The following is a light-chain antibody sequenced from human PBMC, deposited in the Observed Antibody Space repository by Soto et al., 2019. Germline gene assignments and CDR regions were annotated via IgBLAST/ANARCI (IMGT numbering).Light chain of an antibody. CDR1: SGHSSYI. V-gene: IGLV4-60*02. CDR2: LEGTGSY. CDR3: ETWDTNTRV. J-gene: IGLJ2*01. Sequence: QLVLPQSSSPSASLGSSVKLTCTLSSGHSSYIIAWHQQQPGKAPRYLMKLEGTGSYNKGSGVPDRFSGSSSGADRYLTIAILQFEDEADYYCETWDTNTRVFGGGTKLTVL.